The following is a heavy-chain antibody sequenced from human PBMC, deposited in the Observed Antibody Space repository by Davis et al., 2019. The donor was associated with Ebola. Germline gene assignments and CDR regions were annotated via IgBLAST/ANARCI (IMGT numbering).Heavy chain of an antibody. V-gene: IGHV1-69*05. Sequence: SVKVSCKAVGGTLTSYAMTWVRQAPGQGLEWMGGIIPVFRTANYAQKFQGRVTMTRENSMSTAYMELRSLRSEDTAVYFCARGGVAYSDLDYWGQGTLVAVSS. J-gene: IGHJ4*02. D-gene: IGHD2-21*01. CDR3: ARGGVAYSDLDY. CDR2: IIPVFRTA. CDR1: GGTLTSYA.